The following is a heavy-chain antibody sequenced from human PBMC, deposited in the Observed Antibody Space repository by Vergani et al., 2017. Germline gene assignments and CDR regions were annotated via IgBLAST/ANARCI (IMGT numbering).Heavy chain of an antibody. Sequence: QLQLQESGPGLVKPSGTLSLTCSVTGGSFFNSRYYWGWLRPPPGKGLEWIGSMDYNVYAYYTPSHRRRVAISIDMSKMQFSLKLYSLTAADTAIYYCARHVTQDYYNDSDYFDSWGLGTLVTVSS. J-gene: IGHJ4*02. D-gene: IGHD3-22*01. CDR2: MDYNVYA. CDR3: ARHVTQDYYNDSDYFDS. V-gene: IGHV4-39*01. CDR1: GGSFFNSRYY.